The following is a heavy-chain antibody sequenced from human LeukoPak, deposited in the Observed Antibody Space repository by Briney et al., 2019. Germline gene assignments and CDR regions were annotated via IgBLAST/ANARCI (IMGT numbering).Heavy chain of an antibody. J-gene: IGHJ4*02. D-gene: IGHD3-9*01. CDR3: AKDLYYDILTGPLDY. Sequence: GRSLRLSCAASGFTFSSYGMHWVRQAPGKGPEWVAVIWYDGSNKYYADSVKGRFTISRDNSKNTLYLQMNSLRAEDTAVYYCAKDLYYDILTGPLDYWGQGTLVTVSS. V-gene: IGHV3-33*06. CDR1: GFTFSSYG. CDR2: IWYDGSNK.